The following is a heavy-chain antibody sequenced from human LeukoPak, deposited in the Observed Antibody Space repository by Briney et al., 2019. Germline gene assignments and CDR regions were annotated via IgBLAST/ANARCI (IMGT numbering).Heavy chain of an antibody. CDR3: ARLYGGKPGGY. CDR1: GRSISSRSYL. Sequence: PSETLSLTCTVSGRSISSRSYLWGWIRQPPGKGLEWIGSIYYSGSTYYNPSLKSRVTISVDTSKNQFSLKLSSVTAADTAMYYCARLYGGKPGGYWGQGTLVTVSS. CDR2: IYYSGST. V-gene: IGHV4-39*01. D-gene: IGHD4-23*01. J-gene: IGHJ4*02.